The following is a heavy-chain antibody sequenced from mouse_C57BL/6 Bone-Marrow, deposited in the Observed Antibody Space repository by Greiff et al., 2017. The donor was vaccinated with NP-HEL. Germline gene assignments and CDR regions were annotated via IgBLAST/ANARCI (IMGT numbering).Heavy chain of an antibody. J-gene: IGHJ3*01. CDR2: IDPETGGT. CDR3: TRWNGTGPSYYFDY. Sequence: QVQLQQSGAELVRPGASVTLSCKASGYTFTDYEMHWVKQTPVHGLEWIGAIDPETGGTAYNQKFKGKAILTADKSSSTAYMELRSLTSEDSAVYYCTRWNGTGPSYYFDYWGQGTLVTVSA. D-gene: IGHD4-1*01. CDR1: GYTFTDYE. V-gene: IGHV1-15*01.